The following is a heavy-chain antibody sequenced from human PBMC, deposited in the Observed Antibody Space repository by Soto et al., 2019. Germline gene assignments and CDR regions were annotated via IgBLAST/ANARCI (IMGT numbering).Heavy chain of an antibody. CDR3: AMTKYDSSGYYFDY. CDR2: IYSGGST. D-gene: IGHD3-22*01. Sequence: EVPLVESGGGLVQPGGSLRLSCAASGFTVSSNYMSWVRQAPGKGLEWVSVIYSGGSTYYGDSVKGRFSISRDNSKNTLYLQMNSLRAEDTAVYYCAMTKYDSSGYYFDYWGQGTLVTVSS. CDR1: GFTVSSNY. V-gene: IGHV3-66*01. J-gene: IGHJ4*02.